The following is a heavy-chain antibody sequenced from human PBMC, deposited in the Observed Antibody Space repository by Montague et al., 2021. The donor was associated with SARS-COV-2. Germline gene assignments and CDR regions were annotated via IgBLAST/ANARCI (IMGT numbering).Heavy chain of an antibody. Sequence: TLSLTCSVSGGSISSANYYWSWIRQHPGKGLEFIGYIYYSGSSFHNPSLKSRLTISVDTSKNRFSLRLSSVTAADTAIYFCASQGGSYYNYFDLWGQGTLVTVSS. CDR2: IYYSGSS. CDR1: GGSISSANYY. D-gene: IGHD1-26*01. CDR3: ASQGGSYYNYFDL. V-gene: IGHV4-31*03. J-gene: IGHJ4*02.